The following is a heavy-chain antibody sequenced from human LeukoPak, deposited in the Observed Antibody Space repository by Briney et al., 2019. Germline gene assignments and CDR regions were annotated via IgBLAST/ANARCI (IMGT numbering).Heavy chain of an antibody. CDR2: IYASGNT. Sequence: PSETLSLTCTVSGGPINGFHWSWIRQSAGKGLEWIGRIYASGNTNYNPSLKSRVTMSVDTSKNQFSLNLSYMTAADTAVYYCARGTLGRDCYNYPFDFWGQGTMVTVSS. CDR3: ARGTLGRDCYNYPFDF. V-gene: IGHV4-4*07. CDR1: GGPINGFH. D-gene: IGHD5-24*01. J-gene: IGHJ3*01.